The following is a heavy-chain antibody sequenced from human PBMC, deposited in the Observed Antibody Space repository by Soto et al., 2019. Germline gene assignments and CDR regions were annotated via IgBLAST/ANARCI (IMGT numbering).Heavy chain of an antibody. Sequence: LVESGGGIVQPGGSLRLSCVASDFTFSHAWMDWVRQAPGKGLEWVGRIKSISDGETTNYAASVAGRFTISRDDSKNTLFLHVNSLKTEDTGVYYCTRRIAVAGTYYFDYWGQGTLVTVSA. J-gene: IGHJ4*02. D-gene: IGHD6-19*01. CDR1: DFTFSHAW. CDR3: TRRIAVAGTYYFDY. CDR2: IKSISDGETT. V-gene: IGHV3-15*07.